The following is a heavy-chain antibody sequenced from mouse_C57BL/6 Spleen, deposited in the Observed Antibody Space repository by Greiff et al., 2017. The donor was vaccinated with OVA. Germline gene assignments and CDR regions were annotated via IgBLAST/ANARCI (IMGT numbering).Heavy chain of an antibody. V-gene: IGHV1-69*01. CDR1: GYTFTSYW. D-gene: IGHD3-2*02. CDR3: ARAGQLRQLLDY. Sequence: QVQLQQPGAELVLPGASVKLSCKASGYTFTSYWMHWVKQRPGQGLEWIGEIDPSDSYTNYNQKFKGKSTLTVDKSSSTAYMQLSSLTYEDSAVYYCARAGQLRQLLDYWGQGTTLTVSS. CDR2: IDPSDSYT. J-gene: IGHJ2*01.